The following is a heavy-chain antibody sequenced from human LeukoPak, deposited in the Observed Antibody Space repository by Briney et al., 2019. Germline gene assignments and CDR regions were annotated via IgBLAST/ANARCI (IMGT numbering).Heavy chain of an antibody. V-gene: IGHV2-5*02. J-gene: IGHJ3*02. Sequence: GPPLVTPTQTLALPSTFSGFSVSASGVGVGWIRQPPGKALEWLALIHWDDDKRYSPSLKSRLTITKDTSKNQVVLTMTNMDPVDTATYYCAHSIYDSSGLIPGDDAFDIWGQGTMVTVSS. CDR1: GFSVSASGVG. D-gene: IGHD3-22*01. CDR2: IHWDDDK. CDR3: AHSIYDSSGLIPGDDAFDI.